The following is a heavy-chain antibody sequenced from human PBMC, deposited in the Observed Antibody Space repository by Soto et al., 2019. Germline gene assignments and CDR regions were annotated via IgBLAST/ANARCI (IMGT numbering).Heavy chain of an antibody. D-gene: IGHD4-17*01. J-gene: IGHJ6*02. CDR2: IIPIFGTA. Sequence: VQLVQSGAEVKKPGSSVKVSCKASGGTFSSYAISWVRQAPGQGLEWMGGIIPIFGTANYAQKFQARVTITADKSTSTAYMELSRLRSEDTAVYYCARASTVTTIYYYYYGMDVWGQGTTVTVSS. CDR3: ARASTVTTIYYYYYGMDV. CDR1: GGTFSSYA. V-gene: IGHV1-69*06.